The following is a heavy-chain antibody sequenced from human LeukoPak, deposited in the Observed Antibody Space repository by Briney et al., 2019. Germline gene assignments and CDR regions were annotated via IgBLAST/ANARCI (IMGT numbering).Heavy chain of an antibody. CDR3: ARVTYYYDSSGYYFNY. V-gene: IGHV4-39*07. CDR2: IYYGGST. Sequence: PSETLSLTCTVSGGSISSSSYYWGWIRQPPGKGLEWIGSIYYGGSTYYNPSLKSRVTISVDTSKNQFSLKLSSVTAADTAVYYCARVTYYYDSSGYYFNYWGQGTLVTVSS. CDR1: GGSISSSSYY. D-gene: IGHD3-22*01. J-gene: IGHJ4*02.